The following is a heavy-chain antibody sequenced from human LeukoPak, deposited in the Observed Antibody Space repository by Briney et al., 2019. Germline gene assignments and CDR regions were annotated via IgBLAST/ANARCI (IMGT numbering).Heavy chain of an antibody. V-gene: IGHV3-21*01. Sequence: PGGSLRLSCAASGFTFISYSMNWVRQAPRKGLEWVSSISSSSTYIFYADSVKGRFAISRDNAKNSLYLQMNSLRAEDTALYYCAKGRYDILTGYYQPYDYWGQGTLVTVSS. CDR2: ISSSSTYI. CDR3: AKGRYDILTGYYQPYDY. J-gene: IGHJ4*02. D-gene: IGHD3-9*01. CDR1: GFTFISYS.